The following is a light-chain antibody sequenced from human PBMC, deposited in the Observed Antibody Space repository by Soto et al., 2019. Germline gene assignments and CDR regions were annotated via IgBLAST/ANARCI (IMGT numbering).Light chain of an antibody. CDR2: DVS. V-gene: IGLV2-14*01. CDR3: SSYTSSNTLV. J-gene: IGLJ2*01. Sequence: QSVLTQPASVSGSPGQSITISCTGTSSDVGGYNYVPWYQQHPGKAPKLMIYDVSNRPSGVSNRFSGSKSGNTAFLTISGLQAEDEADYYCSSYTSSNTLVFGGGTKLTVL. CDR1: SSDVGGYNY.